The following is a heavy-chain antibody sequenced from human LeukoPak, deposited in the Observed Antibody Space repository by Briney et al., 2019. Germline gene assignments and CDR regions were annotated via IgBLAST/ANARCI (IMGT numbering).Heavy chain of an antibody. CDR2: IYPGDSSI. CDR3: ARRSYYDSGGYYYDF. V-gene: IGHV5-51*01. D-gene: IGHD3-22*01. Sequence: GESLKISCQTSGYIFTNYWIGWVRQMPGKGLEWMAIIYPGDSSIRYSPSFQGQVTISADKSISTAYLQWSSLKASDTAMYYCARRSYYDSGGYYYDFWGQGTLVTVSS. J-gene: IGHJ4*02. CDR1: GYIFTNYW.